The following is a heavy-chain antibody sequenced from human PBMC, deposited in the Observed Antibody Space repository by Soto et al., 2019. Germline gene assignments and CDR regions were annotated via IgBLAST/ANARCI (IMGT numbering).Heavy chain of an antibody. V-gene: IGHV3-21*01. J-gene: IGHJ3*02. CDR2: ISSSSSYI. CDR3: ARAKGPYCSGGRCYSVLNAFDI. D-gene: IGHD2-15*01. Sequence: PGGSLRLSCAASGFTFSSYSMNWVRQAPGKGLEWVSSISSSSSYIYYADSVKGRFTISRDNAKNSLYLQMNSLRAEDTAVYYCARAKGPYCSGGRCYSVLNAFDIWGQGTMVTVSS. CDR1: GFTFSSYS.